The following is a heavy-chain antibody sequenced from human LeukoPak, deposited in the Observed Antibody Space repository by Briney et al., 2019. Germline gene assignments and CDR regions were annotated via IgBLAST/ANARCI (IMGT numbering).Heavy chain of an antibody. D-gene: IGHD2-15*01. CDR3: ARDPSYCSGGSCYSGDDY. CDR2: IDPSGDTT. Sequence: ASVKVSCKASGFTFTTYFMHWVRQAPGQGLEWMGKIDPSGDTTTYAQKFQGRITMTRDTSTSTVYMELSSLRSEDTAVYYCARDPSYCSGGSCYSGDDYWGQGTLVTVSS. J-gene: IGHJ4*02. V-gene: IGHV1-46*01. CDR1: GFTFTTYF.